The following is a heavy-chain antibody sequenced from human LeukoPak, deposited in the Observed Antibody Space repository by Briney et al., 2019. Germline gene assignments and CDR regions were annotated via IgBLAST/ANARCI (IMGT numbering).Heavy chain of an antibody. CDR2: ISAYNGNT. J-gene: IGHJ4*02. CDR1: GYTFTSYG. V-gene: IGHV1-18*01. Sequence: ASVKVSCKASGYTFTSYGISWVRQAPGQGLEWMGWISAYNGNTNYAQKLQGRVTMTTDTSTSTAYMELRSLRSDDTAVYYCARVEIGSGSFGFDYWSQGTLVTVSS. CDR3: ARVEIGSGSFGFDY. D-gene: IGHD3-10*01.